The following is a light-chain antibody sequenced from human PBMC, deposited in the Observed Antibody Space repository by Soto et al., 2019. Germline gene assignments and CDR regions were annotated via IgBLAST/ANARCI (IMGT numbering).Light chain of an antibody. J-gene: IGKJ5*01. CDR3: KQSGSSPIT. CDR2: GAS. V-gene: IGKV3-20*01. Sequence: EIVLRQSPGTLSLSPGDSATLSCRASPRVSRSYLAWYQQKPGQAPRLLLYGASSRATGIPDRVSGSGSGPDFTLTISRLEPEEFAVYYCKQSGSSPITFGQGTRLEIK. CDR1: PRVSRSY.